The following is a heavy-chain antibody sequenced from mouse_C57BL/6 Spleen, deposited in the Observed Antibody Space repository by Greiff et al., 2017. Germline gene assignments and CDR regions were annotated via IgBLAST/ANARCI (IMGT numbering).Heavy chain of an antibody. CDR2: IDPETGGT. J-gene: IGHJ3*01. V-gene: IGHV1-15*01. Sequence: QVQLKESGAELVRPGASVTLSCKASGYTFTDYEMHWVKQTPVHGLEWIGAIDPETGGTAYNQKFKGKAILTADKSSSTAYMELRSLTSEDSAVYYCTVRGYEYAFAYWGQGTLVTVSA. D-gene: IGHD2-4*01. CDR1: GYTFTDYE. CDR3: TVRGYEYAFAY.